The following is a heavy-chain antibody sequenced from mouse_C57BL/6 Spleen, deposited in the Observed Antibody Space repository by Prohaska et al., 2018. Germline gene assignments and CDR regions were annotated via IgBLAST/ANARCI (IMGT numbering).Heavy chain of an antibody. CDR2: ISDGGSYT. D-gene: IGHD3-2*02. V-gene: IGHV5-4*01. J-gene: IGHJ3*01. Sequence: EVQLVESGGGLVKPGGSLKLSCAASGFTFSSYAMSWVRQTPEKRLGWVATISDGGSYTYYPDNVKGRFTISRDKAKNNLYLQMSHLKSEDTAMYYCARGVAQATLFAYWGQGTLVTVSA. CDR1: GFTFSSYA. CDR3: ARGVAQATLFAY.